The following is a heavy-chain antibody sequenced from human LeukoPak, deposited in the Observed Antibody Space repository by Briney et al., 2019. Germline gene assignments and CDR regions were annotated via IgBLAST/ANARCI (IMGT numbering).Heavy chain of an antibody. V-gene: IGHV3-23*01. CDR3: AEGVVGATFYYYGMDV. CDR2: ISGSGGST. J-gene: IGHJ6*02. CDR1: GFTFISYA. D-gene: IGHD1-26*01. Sequence: GGSLRLSCAASGFTFISYAMSWVRQAPGKGLEWVSAISGSGGSTYYADSVKGRFTISRDNSKNTLYLQMNSLRAEDTALYYCAEGVVGATFYYYGMDVWGQGTTVTVSS.